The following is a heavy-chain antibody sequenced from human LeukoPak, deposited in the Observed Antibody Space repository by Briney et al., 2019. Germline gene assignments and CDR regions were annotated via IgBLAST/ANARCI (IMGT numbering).Heavy chain of an antibody. V-gene: IGHV4-39*07. D-gene: IGHD3-22*01. Sequence: SETLSLTCTVSGGSISSSSYYWGWIRQPPGKGLEWIGEINHSGSTNYNPSLKSRVTISVDTSKNQFSLKLSSVTAADTAVYYCARAQYYDSSGYYGYWGQGTLVTVSS. J-gene: IGHJ4*02. CDR3: ARAQYYDSSGYYGY. CDR2: INHSGST. CDR1: GGSISSSSYY.